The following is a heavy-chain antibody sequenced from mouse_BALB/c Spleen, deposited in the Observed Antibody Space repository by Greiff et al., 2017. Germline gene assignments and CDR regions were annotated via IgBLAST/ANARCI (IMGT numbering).Heavy chain of an antibody. CDR3: AILRLDYYAMDY. Sequence: QVQLQQSAAELARPGASVKMSCKASGYTFTSYTMHWVKQRPGQGLEWIGYINPSSGYTEYNQKFKDKTTLTADKSSSTAYMQLSSLTSEDSAVYYCAILRLDYYAMDYWGQGTSVTVSS. CDR2: INPSSGYT. V-gene: IGHV1-4*02. CDR1: GYTFTSYT. D-gene: IGHD1-1*01. J-gene: IGHJ4*01.